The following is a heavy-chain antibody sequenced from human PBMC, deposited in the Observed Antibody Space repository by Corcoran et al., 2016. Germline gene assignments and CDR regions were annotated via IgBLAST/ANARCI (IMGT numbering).Heavy chain of an antibody. D-gene: IGHD1-26*01. Sequence: QVQLVESGGGVVQPGRSLRLSCAAYGFTFSSYGMHWVRQAPGKGLEWVAVISYDGSNKYYADSVKGRFTISRDNYKNTLYLQMNSLRAEDMAVYYCAKVGATWTYYDYYYGMDVWGQGTLVTVSS. J-gene: IGHJ6*02. CDR2: ISYDGSNK. V-gene: IGHV3-30*18. CDR1: GFTFSSYG. CDR3: AKVGATWTYYDYYYGMDV.